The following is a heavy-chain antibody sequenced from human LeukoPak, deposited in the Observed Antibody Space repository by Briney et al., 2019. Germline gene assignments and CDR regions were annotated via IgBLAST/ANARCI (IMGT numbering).Heavy chain of an antibody. CDR2: INTNTGNP. CDR3: ARGMPHIVVVVAATDNNWFDP. D-gene: IGHD2-15*01. Sequence: ASVKVSCKASGYTFTSYAMNWVRQAPGQGLEWMGWINTNTGNPTYAQGFTGRFVFSLDTSVSTAYLQISSLKAEDTAVYYCARGMPHIVVVVAATDNNWFDPWGQGTLVTVSS. V-gene: IGHV7-4-1*02. CDR1: GYTFTSYA. J-gene: IGHJ5*02.